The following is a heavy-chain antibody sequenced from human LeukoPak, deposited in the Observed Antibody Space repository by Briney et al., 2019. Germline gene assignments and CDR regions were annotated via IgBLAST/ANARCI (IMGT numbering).Heavy chain of an antibody. Sequence: PSETLSLTCTVSGGSISPYFWSWIRQPAGKGLEWIGRIYDSGTNYNPSLKIRVTMSADTSKNQFSLKLSSVTAADTAVYFCAREVIIRGVTHFDYWGQGALVTVSS. CDR3: AREVIIRGVTHFDY. V-gene: IGHV4-4*07. J-gene: IGHJ4*02. D-gene: IGHD3-10*01. CDR1: GGSISPYF. CDR2: IYDSGT.